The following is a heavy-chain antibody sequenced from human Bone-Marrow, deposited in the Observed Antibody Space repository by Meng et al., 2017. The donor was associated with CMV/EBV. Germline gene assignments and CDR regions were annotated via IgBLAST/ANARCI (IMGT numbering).Heavy chain of an antibody. CDR1: GYTFTSYD. V-gene: IGHV1-2*02. CDR2: INPNSGGT. Sequence: ASVKVSCKASGYTFTSYDINWVRQATGQGLEWMGWINPNSGGTNYAQKFQGRVTMTRDTSISTAYMELSRLRSDDTAVYYCARDRIAAAAEYYYYGMDVWGQGTTVTVSS. J-gene: IGHJ6*02. D-gene: IGHD6-13*01. CDR3: ARDRIAAAAEYYYYGMDV.